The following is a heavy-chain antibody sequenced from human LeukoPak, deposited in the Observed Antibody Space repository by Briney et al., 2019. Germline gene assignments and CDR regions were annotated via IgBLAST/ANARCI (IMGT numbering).Heavy chain of an antibody. Sequence: SVKVSCKASGGTFSSYAISWVRQAPGQGLEWMGGIIPIFGTANYAQKFQDRVTITTDESTTTTYMELSSVTSEDTAVYYCATISAVATSRAYWGPGTLVTVSS. CDR2: IIPIFGTA. J-gene: IGHJ4*02. CDR3: ATISAVATSRAY. D-gene: IGHD6-19*01. CDR1: GGTFSSYA. V-gene: IGHV1-69*05.